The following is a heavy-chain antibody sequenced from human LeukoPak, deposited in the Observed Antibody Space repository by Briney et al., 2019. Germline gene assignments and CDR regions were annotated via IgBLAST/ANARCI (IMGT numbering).Heavy chain of an antibody. J-gene: IGHJ6*03. CDR3: ARETFHEGYYYYYMDV. V-gene: IGHV1-2*02. Sequence: ASVKVSCKASGYTFTGYYMHWGRQAPGQGREWRGWINANSGGTNYAQKFQGRVTMTRDTSISTAYMELSRLRSDDTAVYYCARETFHEGYYYYYMDVWGKGTTVTVSS. CDR2: INANSGGT. CDR1: GYTFTGYY. D-gene: IGHD2-21*01.